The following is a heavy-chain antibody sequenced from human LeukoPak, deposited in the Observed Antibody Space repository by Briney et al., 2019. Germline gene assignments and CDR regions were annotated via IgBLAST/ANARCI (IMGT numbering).Heavy chain of an antibody. CDR1: GFTFDDYA. D-gene: IGHD6-13*01. CDR3: ARDRDWRYSSSWPDAFDI. V-gene: IGHV3-9*01. J-gene: IGHJ3*02. CDR2: ISWNSGSI. Sequence: GRSLRLSCAASGFTFDDYAMHWVRQAPGKGLEWVSGISWNSGSIGYADSVKGRFTISRDNAENSLYLQMNSLRAEDTAVYYCARDRDWRYSSSWPDAFDIWGQGTMVTVSS.